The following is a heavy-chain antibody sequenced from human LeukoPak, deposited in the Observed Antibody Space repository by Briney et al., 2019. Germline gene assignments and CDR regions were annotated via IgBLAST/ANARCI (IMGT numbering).Heavy chain of an antibody. D-gene: IGHD3/OR15-3a*01. CDR3: AKQWRGTGDAFDI. CDR1: GFTSSTYA. CDR2: ISGSGVNT. V-gene: IGHV3-23*01. J-gene: IGHJ3*02. Sequence: GGSLRLSCAASGFTSSTYAMSWVRQAPGKGLEWVSTISGSGVNTYYADSVKGRFTISRDTSKNTLYLQMNSLRAEDTAVYYCAKQWRGTGDAFDIWGQGTVVTFSS.